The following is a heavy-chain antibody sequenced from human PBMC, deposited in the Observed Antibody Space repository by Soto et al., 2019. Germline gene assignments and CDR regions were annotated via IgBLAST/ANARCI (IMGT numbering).Heavy chain of an antibody. Sequence: SVKVSCKASGGTFSSYAISWVRQAPGQGLEWMGGIIPIFGTANYAQKFQGRVTITADESTSTAYMELSSLRSEDTAVYYCARDPTWYYYDSSGTEDFQHWGQGTLVTVSS. CDR1: GGTFSSYA. J-gene: IGHJ1*01. CDR2: IIPIFGTA. V-gene: IGHV1-69*13. CDR3: ARDPTWYYYDSSGTEDFQH. D-gene: IGHD3-22*01.